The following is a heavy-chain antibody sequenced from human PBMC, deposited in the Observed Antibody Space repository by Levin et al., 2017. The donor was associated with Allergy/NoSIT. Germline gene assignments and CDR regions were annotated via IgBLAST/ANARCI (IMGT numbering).Heavy chain of an antibody. CDR2: IYYSGST. CDR1: GGSISSGGYY. J-gene: IGHJ5*02. CDR3: AREGLVVPAAIS. Sequence: SSETLSLTCTVSGGSISSGGYYWSWIRQHPGKGLEWIGYIYYSGSTYYNPSLKSRVTISVDTSKNQFSLKLSSVTAADTAVYYCAREGLVVPAAISWGQGTLVTVSS. V-gene: IGHV4-31*03. D-gene: IGHD2-2*01.